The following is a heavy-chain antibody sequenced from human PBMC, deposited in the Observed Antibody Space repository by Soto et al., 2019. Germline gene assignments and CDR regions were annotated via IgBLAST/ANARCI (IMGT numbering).Heavy chain of an antibody. V-gene: IGHV4-4*07. Sequence: SETLSLTCTVSCGSISSYHWSWIRQSAGKGLEWLGRFYTTGITNYNPSLKSRLSMSEDTSKNQLSLRLTSVTAADTGVYYCARAGNEYGVDVWGQGTTVTVSS. D-gene: IGHD3-10*01. J-gene: IGHJ6*02. CDR2: FYTTGIT. CDR3: ARAGNEYGVDV. CDR1: CGSISSYH.